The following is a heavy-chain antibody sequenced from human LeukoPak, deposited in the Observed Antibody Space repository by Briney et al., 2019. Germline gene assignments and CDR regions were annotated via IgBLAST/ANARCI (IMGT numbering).Heavy chain of an antibody. Sequence: ASVKVSCKASGGTFSSYAIGWVRQAPGQGLEWMGGIIPIFGTANYAQKFQGRVTITADESTSTAYMELSSLRSEDTAVYYCAREEGSSWYMRGRFDPWGQGTLVTVSS. D-gene: IGHD6-13*01. V-gene: IGHV1-69*01. J-gene: IGHJ5*02. CDR2: IIPIFGTA. CDR3: AREEGSSWYMRGRFDP. CDR1: GGTFSSYA.